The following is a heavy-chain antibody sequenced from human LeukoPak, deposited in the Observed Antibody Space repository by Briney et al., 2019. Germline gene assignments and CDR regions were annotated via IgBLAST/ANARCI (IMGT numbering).Heavy chain of an antibody. D-gene: IGHD3-16*01. CDR1: GFTFSRYG. Sequence: GGSLRLSCAASGFTFSRYGMHWVRQAPDKGLERVAFIQYEEKDKYYADSVKGRFTISRDTSKKMLYLQMSSLRTEDTAVYYCAKDSHFSGLYGGAFDIWGQGTMVTVSS. CDR2: IQYEEKDK. CDR3: AKDSHFSGLYGGAFDI. V-gene: IGHV3-30*02. J-gene: IGHJ3*02.